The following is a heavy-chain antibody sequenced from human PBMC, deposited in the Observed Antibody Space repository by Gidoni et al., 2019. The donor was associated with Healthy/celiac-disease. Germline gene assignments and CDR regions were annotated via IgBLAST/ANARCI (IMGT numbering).Heavy chain of an antibody. CDR1: GFTFSSYA. Sequence: EVQLLESGGGLVQPGGSLSLSCAASGFTFSSYAMSWVRQAPGKGLEWVSAISGSGCSTYYADSVKGRFTISRYNSKNTLYLQMNSLRAEDTAVYYCAKDHYGGNDAYAFDIWGQGTMVTVSS. CDR3: AKDHYGGNDAYAFDI. D-gene: IGHD4-17*01. V-gene: IGHV3-23*01. CDR2: ISGSGCST. J-gene: IGHJ3*02.